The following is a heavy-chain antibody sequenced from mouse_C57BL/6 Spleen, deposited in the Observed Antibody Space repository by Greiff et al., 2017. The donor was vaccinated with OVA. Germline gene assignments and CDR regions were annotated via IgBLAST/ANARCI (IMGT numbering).Heavy chain of an antibody. V-gene: IGHV1-69*01. CDR2: IDPSDSYT. CDR1: GYTFTSYW. Sequence: QVQLQQSGAELVMPGASVKLSCKASGYTFTSYWMHWVKQRPGQGLEWIGEIDPSDSYTNYNQKFKGKSTLTVDKSSSTAYMQLSSLTSEDSAVYYCARGTAQAKSPHYWGQGTTLTVSS. CDR3: ARGTAQAKSPHY. D-gene: IGHD3-2*02. J-gene: IGHJ2*01.